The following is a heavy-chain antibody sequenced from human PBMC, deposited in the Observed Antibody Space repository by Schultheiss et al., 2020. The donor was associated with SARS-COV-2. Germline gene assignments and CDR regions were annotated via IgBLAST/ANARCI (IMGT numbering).Heavy chain of an antibody. CDR1: GFTFDDYA. J-gene: IGHJ4*02. CDR3: ARDHCSSTSCYYFDY. CDR2: ISGSGGST. D-gene: IGHD2-2*01. Sequence: GESLKISCAASGFTFDDYAMHWVRQAPGKGLEWVSAISGSGGSTYYADSVKGRFTISRDNSKNTLYLQMNSLRAEDTAVYYCARDHCSSTSCYYFDYWGQGTLVTVSS. V-gene: IGHV3-23*01.